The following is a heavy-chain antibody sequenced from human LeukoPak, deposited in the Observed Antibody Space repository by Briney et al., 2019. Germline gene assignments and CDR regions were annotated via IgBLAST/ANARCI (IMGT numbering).Heavy chain of an antibody. J-gene: IGHJ4*02. V-gene: IGHV4-30-4*08. CDR3: AREGHTAMGLFDY. Sequence: PSETLSLTCTVSGGSISSGDYYWSWIRQPPGKGLEWIGYIYYSGSTYYNPSLKSRVTISVDTSKNQFSLKLSSVTAADTAVYYCAREGHTAMGLFDYWGQGTLVTVSS. CDR1: GGSISSGDYY. CDR2: IYYSGST. D-gene: IGHD5-18*01.